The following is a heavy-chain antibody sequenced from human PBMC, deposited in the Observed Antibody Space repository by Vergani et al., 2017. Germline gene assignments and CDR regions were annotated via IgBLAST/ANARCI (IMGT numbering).Heavy chain of an antibody. CDR1: GFTFDDYT. CDR2: ISWDGGST. Sequence: EVQLLESGGGLVQPGGSLRLSCAASGFTFDDYTMHWVRQAPGKGLEWVSLISWDGGSTYYADSVKGRFTISRDNSKNSLYLQMNSLRTEDTALYYCAKDSGEMATSGNGGFDYWGQGTLVTVSS. V-gene: IGHV3-43*01. J-gene: IGHJ4*02. D-gene: IGHD5-24*01. CDR3: AKDSGEMATSGNGGFDY.